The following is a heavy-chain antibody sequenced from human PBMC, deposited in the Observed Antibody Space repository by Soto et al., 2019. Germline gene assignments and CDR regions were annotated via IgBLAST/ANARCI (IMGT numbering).Heavy chain of an antibody. J-gene: IGHJ6*02. Sequence: SETLSLTCTVSGGSISSGDYYWSWIRQPPGKGLEWIGYIYYSGSTYYNPSLKSRVTISVDTSKNQFSLKLSSVTAADTAVYYCARRVAVAYYYGMDVWGQGTTVTVSS. CDR2: IYYSGST. D-gene: IGHD6-19*01. V-gene: IGHV4-30-4*01. CDR1: GGSISSGDYY. CDR3: ARRVAVAYYYGMDV.